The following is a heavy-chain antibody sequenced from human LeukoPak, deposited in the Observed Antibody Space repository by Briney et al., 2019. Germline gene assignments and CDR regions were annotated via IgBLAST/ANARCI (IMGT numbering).Heavy chain of an antibody. CDR1: GYTFSRYG. CDR2: ISAYNGKT. CDR3: ARDGYYYDSSGYYFFHY. D-gene: IGHD3-22*01. J-gene: IGHJ4*02. V-gene: IGHV1-18*01. Sequence: EGSLKLSCTASGYTFSRYGMSWVRQAPGQGPEWMGRISAYNGKTNYAQKLQGRFTMTIDTSTSTAYMELRSLRSDDTAVYYCARDGYYYDSSGYYFFHYWGQGTLVTVSS.